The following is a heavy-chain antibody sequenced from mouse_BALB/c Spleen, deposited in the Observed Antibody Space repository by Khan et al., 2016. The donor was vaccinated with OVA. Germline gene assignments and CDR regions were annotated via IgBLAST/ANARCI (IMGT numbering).Heavy chain of an antibody. Sequence: EVKLLESGGGLVKPGGSLKLSCAASGFTFSTYAMSWVRQTPEKRLEWVATISSDGDYTYYPDNVTGRFTISRDNAKNTLYLQMSSLRSEDTAMYYCARSSYGNFAYWGQGTLVTVSA. V-gene: IGHV5-9-3*01. CDR2: ISSDGDYT. CDR3: ARSSYGNFAY. CDR1: GFTFSTYA. J-gene: IGHJ3*01. D-gene: IGHD2-1*01.